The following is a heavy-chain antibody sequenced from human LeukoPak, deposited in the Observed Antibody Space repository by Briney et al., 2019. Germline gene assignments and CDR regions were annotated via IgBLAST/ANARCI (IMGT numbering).Heavy chain of an antibody. CDR3: ASDSGSYLDTFDI. D-gene: IGHD1-26*01. Sequence: SETLSLTCTVSGSSISSYYWSWIRQPPGKGLEWLGCIYYSGSTKYNPSLKSRVTISLDTSKNQFSLKLSSVTAADTAVYYCASDSGSYLDTFDIWGQGTMVTVSS. J-gene: IGHJ3*02. CDR2: IYYSGST. CDR1: GSSISSYY. V-gene: IGHV4-59*08.